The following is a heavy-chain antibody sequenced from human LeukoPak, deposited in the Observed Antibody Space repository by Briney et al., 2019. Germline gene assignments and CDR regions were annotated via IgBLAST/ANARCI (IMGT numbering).Heavy chain of an antibody. Sequence: SETLSLTCTVSGGSISSGAYFWSWLRQHPGKGLEWIGFIYYSGTTYYNPSLKSRLTLSKDTSKNHFSLTLSSVTAADTAVYYCARAHGSGGDYFDYWGQGTLVTVSS. CDR1: GGSISSGAYF. CDR3: ARAHGSGGDYFDY. CDR2: IYYSGTT. D-gene: IGHD5-12*01. V-gene: IGHV4-31*03. J-gene: IGHJ4*02.